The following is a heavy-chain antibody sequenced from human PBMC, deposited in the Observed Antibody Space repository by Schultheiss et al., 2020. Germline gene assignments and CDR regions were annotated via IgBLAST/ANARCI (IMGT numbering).Heavy chain of an antibody. CDR1: GGSISSYY. Sequence: SETLSLTCTVSGGSISSYYWSWIRQPPGKGLEWIGEINHSGSTNYNPSLKSRVTISVDTSKNQFSLKLSSVTAADTAVYYCARIVVVPATDHYYYYYGMDVWPRDQGHRLL. CDR2: INHSGST. CDR3: ARIVVVPATDHYYYYYGMDV. V-gene: IGHV4-34*01. J-gene: IGHJ6*02. D-gene: IGHD2-2*01.